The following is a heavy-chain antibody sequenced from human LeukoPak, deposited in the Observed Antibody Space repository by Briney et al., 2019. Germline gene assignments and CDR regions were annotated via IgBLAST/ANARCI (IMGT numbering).Heavy chain of an antibody. CDR3: ARDGITGTTGAFDI. J-gene: IGHJ3*02. Sequence: SETLSLTCAVSGVFINSNTYSWGWIRQPPGGGLEWIGTISYTGNTYYNSSLKSRLTISVDKSKNQFSLKLSSVTAADTAVYYCARDGITGTTGAFDIWGQGTMVTVSS. CDR1: GVFINSNTYS. CDR2: ISYTGNT. V-gene: IGHV4-39*07. D-gene: IGHD1-7*01.